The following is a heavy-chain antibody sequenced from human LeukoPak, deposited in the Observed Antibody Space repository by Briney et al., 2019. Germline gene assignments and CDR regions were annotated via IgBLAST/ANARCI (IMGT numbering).Heavy chain of an antibody. CDR1: GGSFSGYY. J-gene: IGHJ4*02. V-gene: IGHV4-34*01. D-gene: IGHD3-3*01. Sequence: PSETLSLTCAVYGGSFSGYYWSWIRQPPGKGLEWIGEINHSGSTNYSPSLKSRVTISVDTSKNQFSLKLSSVTAADTAVYYCARAVGAYDYDFWSGPPDWGQGTLVTVSS. CDR3: ARAVGAYDYDFWSGPPD. CDR2: INHSGST.